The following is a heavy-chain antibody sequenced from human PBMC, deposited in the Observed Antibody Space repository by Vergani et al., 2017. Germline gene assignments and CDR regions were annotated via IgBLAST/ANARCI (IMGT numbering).Heavy chain of an antibody. CDR3: ARELGRGLSGSYYAIYYYYYMDV. CDR2: IIPILGIA. J-gene: IGHJ6*03. V-gene: IGHV1-69*04. CDR1: GGTFSSYA. Sequence: QVQLVQSGAEVKKPGASVKVSCKASGGTFSSYAISWVRQAPGQGLEWMGRIIPILGIANYAQKFQGRVTITAAKSTSTAYMELSSLRSEDTAVYYCARELGRGLSGSYYAIYYYYYMDVWGKGTTVTVSS. D-gene: IGHD1-26*01.